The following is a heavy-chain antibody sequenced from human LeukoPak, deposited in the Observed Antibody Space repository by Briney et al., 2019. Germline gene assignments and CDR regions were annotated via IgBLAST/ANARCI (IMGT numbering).Heavy chain of an antibody. CDR3: VRAYIIDY. J-gene: IGHJ4*02. Sequence: GGSLRLSCAASGFTFSTYWMTWVRQAPGKGLEWVANIKQDGSEKNYVDSVKGRFTISRDNAKNSLYLQMNSLRVDDTAVYYCVRAYIIDYGGQGTLVTVSS. CDR1: GFTFSTYW. D-gene: IGHD1-14*01. V-gene: IGHV3-7*01. CDR2: IKQDGSEK.